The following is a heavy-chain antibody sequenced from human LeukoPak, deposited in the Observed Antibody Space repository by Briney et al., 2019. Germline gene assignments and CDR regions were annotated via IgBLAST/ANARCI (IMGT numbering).Heavy chain of an antibody. D-gene: IGHD5-18*01. CDR1: GYAFTGYY. V-gene: IGHV1-2*02. CDR3: ARGSFSADAPLVLDYFHH. CDR2: INPNSGGT. J-gene: IGHJ1*01. Sequence: ASVKVSCKASGYAFTGYYMHWVRQAPGQGLEWMGWINPNSGGTNYAQKFQGGVTMTRDTSVSTAYMELSRLRADDTAVYYCARGSFSADAPLVLDYFHHWGQGTLVTDSS.